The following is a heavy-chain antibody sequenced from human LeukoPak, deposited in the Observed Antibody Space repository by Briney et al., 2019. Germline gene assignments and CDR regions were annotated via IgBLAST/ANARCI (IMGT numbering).Heavy chain of an antibody. Sequence: SETLSLTCTVSGGSISDYYWSWIRQPPGKGLEWLGYIYYSGSTNYKPSLKSRVTISLDTSKNQFSLKLSSVTAADTAVYYCARGDDYSNYGYYYYYMDVWGKGTTVTVSS. J-gene: IGHJ6*03. CDR2: IYYSGST. D-gene: IGHD4-11*01. CDR1: GGSISDYY. V-gene: IGHV4-59*12. CDR3: ARGDDYSNYGYYYYYMDV.